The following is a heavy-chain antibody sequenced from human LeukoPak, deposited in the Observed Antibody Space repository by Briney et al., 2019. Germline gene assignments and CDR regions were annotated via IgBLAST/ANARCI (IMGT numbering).Heavy chain of an antibody. V-gene: IGHV4-34*01. CDR1: GGSFSGYY. CDR3: ARMRAVAGRYDY. CDR2: INHSGSN. J-gene: IGHJ4*02. Sequence: SETLSLTCAVYGGSFSGYYWSWIRQPPGKGLEWIGEINHSGSNNYNPSLKSRVTISVDTSKNQFSLKLSSVTAADTAVYYCARMRAVAGRYDYWGQGTLVTVSS. D-gene: IGHD6-19*01.